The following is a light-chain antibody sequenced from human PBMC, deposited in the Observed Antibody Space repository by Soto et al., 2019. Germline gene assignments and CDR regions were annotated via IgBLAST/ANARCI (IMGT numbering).Light chain of an antibody. Sequence: QSALTQPPSASGTPGQRVTISCSGGSSNIGSNYVSWYQQLPGTAPKLLISSNNRRPSGVPDRFSGSKSGTSASLAISGLRSEDEADYYCATWDDSLSGRGVFGGGTKLTVL. CDR2: SNN. CDR3: ATWDDSLSGRGV. CDR1: SSNIGSNY. J-gene: IGLJ3*02. V-gene: IGLV1-47*02.